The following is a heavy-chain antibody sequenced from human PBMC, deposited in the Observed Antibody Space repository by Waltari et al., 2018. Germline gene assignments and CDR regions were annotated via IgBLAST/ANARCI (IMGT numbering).Heavy chain of an antibody. D-gene: IGHD4-17*01. CDR1: GFTFSSYA. V-gene: IGHV3-30-3*01. J-gene: IGHJ4*02. CDR2: ISYDGSNK. Sequence: QVQLVASGGGVVQPGRSLRLSCAASGFTFSSYAMHWVRQAPGQGLGWVAVISYDGSNKYYADSVKGRFPISRDNSKNTLYLQMNSLRAADTAVYYCARSPTVTIDYWGQGTLVTVSS. CDR3: ARSPTVTIDY.